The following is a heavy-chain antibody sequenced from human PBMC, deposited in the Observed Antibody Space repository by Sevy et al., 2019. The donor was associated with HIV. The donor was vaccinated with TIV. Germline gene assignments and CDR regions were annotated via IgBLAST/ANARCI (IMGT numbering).Heavy chain of an antibody. CDR2: IGTAGDT. CDR3: ARAWPVDYDFWRTKYYYYYGMDV. J-gene: IGHJ6*02. D-gene: IGHD3-3*01. V-gene: IGHV3-13*01. CDR1: GFTFSSYD. Sequence: GGSLRLSCAASGFTFSSYDMYWVRQATGKGLEWVSAIGTAGDTYYPGSVKGRFTISRENAKNSLYLQMNSLRAGDTAVYYCARAWPVDYDFWRTKYYYYYGMDVWGQGTTVTVSS.